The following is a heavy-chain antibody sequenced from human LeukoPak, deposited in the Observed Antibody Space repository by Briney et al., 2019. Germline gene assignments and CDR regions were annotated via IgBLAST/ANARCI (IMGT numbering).Heavy chain of an antibody. Sequence: SETLSLTCTVSGGSISSYYWSWVRQPPGKGLEWIGYIFYAGSTYYNPSLKSRVTMSVDTSKNQFSLRLSSVTAVDTAVYYCARIGPILGAAWVDYWGQGTLVSVSS. D-gene: IGHD3-3*02. J-gene: IGHJ4*02. CDR3: ARIGPILGAAWVDY. CDR2: IFYAGST. CDR1: GGSISSYY. V-gene: IGHV4-59*12.